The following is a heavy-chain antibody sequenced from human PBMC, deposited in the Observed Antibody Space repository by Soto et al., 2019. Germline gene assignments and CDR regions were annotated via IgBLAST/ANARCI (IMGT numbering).Heavy chain of an antibody. V-gene: IGHV3-30*18. CDR3: AKEEYYYGSGTGAFDI. D-gene: IGHD3-10*01. CDR1: GFTFSSYG. Sequence: LRLSCAASGFTFSSYGMHWVRQAPGKGLEWVAVISYDGSNKYYADSVKGRFTISRDNSKNTLYLQMNSLRAEDTAVYYCAKEEYYYGSGTGAFDIWGQGTMVTVSS. J-gene: IGHJ3*02. CDR2: ISYDGSNK.